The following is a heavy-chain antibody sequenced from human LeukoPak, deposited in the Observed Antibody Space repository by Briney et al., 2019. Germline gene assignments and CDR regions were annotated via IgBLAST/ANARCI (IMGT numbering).Heavy chain of an antibody. D-gene: IGHD6-19*01. CDR2: IYYTGST. V-gene: IGHV4-59*08. J-gene: IGHJ5*01. CDR1: GGSISSFY. Sequence: SETLSLTCTVSGGSISSFYWSWIRQPPGKGLEYIGDIYYTGSTNYNPSLNSRVTMSVDTSKNQFSLKLTSVTAADTAPYYCVRSPGYSSGWFDYWGHGTLVTVSS. CDR3: VRSPGYSSGWFDY.